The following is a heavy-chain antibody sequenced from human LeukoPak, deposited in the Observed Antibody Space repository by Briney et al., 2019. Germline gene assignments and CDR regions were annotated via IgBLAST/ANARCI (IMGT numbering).Heavy chain of an antibody. V-gene: IGHV4-4*02. CDR3: ARQTYVTTRYFDY. CDR1: GGSISSSNW. J-gene: IGHJ4*02. D-gene: IGHD4-11*01. Sequence: SETLSLTCAVSGGSISSSNWWSWVRQPPGKGLEWIGEIYHSGSTNYNPSLKSRVTISVDKSKNQFSLKLSSVTAADTAVYYCARQTYVTTRYFDYWGQGILVTVSS. CDR2: IYHSGST.